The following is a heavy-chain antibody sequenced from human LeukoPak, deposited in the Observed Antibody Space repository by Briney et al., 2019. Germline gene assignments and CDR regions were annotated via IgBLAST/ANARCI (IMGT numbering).Heavy chain of an antibody. CDR2: INPNSGGT. CDR3: ARTYSIAAAGTGVDY. J-gene: IGHJ4*02. D-gene: IGHD6-13*01. CDR1: GYTFTSYY. Sequence: ASVKVSCKASGYTFTSYYMHWVRQAPGQGLEWMGWINPNSGGTNYAQKFQGRVTMTRDTSISTAYMELSRLRSDDTAVYYCARTYSIAAAGTGVDYWGQGTPVTVSS. V-gene: IGHV1-2*02.